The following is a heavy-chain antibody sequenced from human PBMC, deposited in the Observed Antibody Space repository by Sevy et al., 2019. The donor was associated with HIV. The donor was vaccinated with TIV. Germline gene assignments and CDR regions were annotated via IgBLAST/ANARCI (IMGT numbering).Heavy chain of an antibody. V-gene: IGHV1-24*01. CDR2: FDPEDGET. CDR3: ATTKDYYESSGSPFDY. J-gene: IGHJ4*02. Sequence: ASLKVSCKVSGYTLTKLGMHCVRQAPGKGLEWMGSFDPEDGETIYAQKFQGRLTMTEDTSTDTAYMDLSSLRSEDTAVYFCATTKDYYESSGSPFDYWGQGTVVTVSS. D-gene: IGHD3-22*01. CDR1: GYTLTKLG.